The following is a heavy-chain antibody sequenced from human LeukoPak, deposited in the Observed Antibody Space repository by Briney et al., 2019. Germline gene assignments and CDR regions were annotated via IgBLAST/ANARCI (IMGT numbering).Heavy chain of an antibody. V-gene: IGHV4-34*01. Sequence: PSETLSLTCAVYGGSFSGYYWSWIRQPPGKGLEWIGEINHSGSTNYNPSLKSRVTISVDTSKNQFSLKLSSVTAADTAVYYCARHHHYDILTGYSQYWYFDLWGRGTLVTVSS. J-gene: IGHJ2*01. CDR3: ARHHHYDILTGYSQYWYFDL. CDR1: GGSFSGYY. D-gene: IGHD3-9*01. CDR2: INHSGST.